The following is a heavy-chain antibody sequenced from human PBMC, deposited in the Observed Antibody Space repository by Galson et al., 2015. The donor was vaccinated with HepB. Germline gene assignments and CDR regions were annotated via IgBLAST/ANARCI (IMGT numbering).Heavy chain of an antibody. Sequence: SLRLSCAASGFTFTSYPMSWVRQAPGKGLEWVAAISDSGGKTYYRDSVKGRFTISRDHFKNTLYLQMNGLTAEDTAVYHCAKELGYSSGWRQYDALDIWGQGTMVTVSS. V-gene: IGHV3-23*01. CDR3: AKELGYSSGWRQYDALDI. CDR1: GFTFTSYP. D-gene: IGHD6-19*01. CDR2: ISDSGGKT. J-gene: IGHJ3*02.